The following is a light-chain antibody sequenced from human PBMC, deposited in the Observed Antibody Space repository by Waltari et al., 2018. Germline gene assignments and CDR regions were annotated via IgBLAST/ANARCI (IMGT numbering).Light chain of an antibody. CDR2: LAS. CDR1: QSISFY. Sequence: DIQMTQSPSSLSASMGDRVTITCRASQSISFYLNWYQQKPGKAPNLLIYLASGVQTGVPSRFSGLGSGTDFTLTISSLQPEDFATYYCQQTYILPITFGQGTRLEIK. J-gene: IGKJ5*01. CDR3: QQTYILPIT. V-gene: IGKV1-39*01.